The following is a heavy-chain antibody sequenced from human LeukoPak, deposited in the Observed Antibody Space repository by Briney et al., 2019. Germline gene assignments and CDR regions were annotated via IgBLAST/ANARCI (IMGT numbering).Heavy chain of an antibody. J-gene: IGHJ4*02. CDR3: ARDIPYCGGDCYFYTEDLWDY. V-gene: IGHV3-30*02. Sequence: GGSLRLSCAASGFTFSSYGMHWVRQAPGKGLEWVAFIRYDGSNKYYADSVKGRFTISRDNSKNTLSLQMNSLRAEDTAVYYCARDIPYCGGDCYFYTEDLWDYWGQGTLVTVSS. D-gene: IGHD2-21*02. CDR2: IRYDGSNK. CDR1: GFTFSSYG.